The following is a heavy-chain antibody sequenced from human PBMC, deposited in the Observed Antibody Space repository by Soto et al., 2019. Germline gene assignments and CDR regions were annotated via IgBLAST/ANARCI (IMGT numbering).Heavy chain of an antibody. CDR2: IYSGGST. CDR3: AGTTVTTDYYYYMDV. CDR1: GFTVSSNY. D-gene: IGHD4-17*01. V-gene: IGHV3-53*04. Sequence: ESGGGLVQPGGSLRLSCAASGFTVSSNYMSWVRQAPGKGLEWVSVIYSGGSTYYADSVKGRFTISRHNSKNTLYLQMNSLRAEDTAVYYCAGTTVTTDYYYYMDVWGKGTTVTVSS. J-gene: IGHJ6*03.